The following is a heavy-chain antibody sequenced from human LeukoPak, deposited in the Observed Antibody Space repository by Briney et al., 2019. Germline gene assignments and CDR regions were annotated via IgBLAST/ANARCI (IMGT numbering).Heavy chain of an antibody. CDR1: GFTFSRYV. V-gene: IGHV3-23*01. CDR3: AKAESWRWLQLLHDY. J-gene: IGHJ4*02. CDR2: ISGSGGST. D-gene: IGHD5-24*01. Sequence: GGSLRLSCAASGFTFSRYVMNWVRQAPGKGLEWVSAISGSGGSTYYADSVKGRFTISRDNSKNTLYLQMNSLRAEDTAVYYCAKAESWRWLQLLHDYWGQGTLVTVSS.